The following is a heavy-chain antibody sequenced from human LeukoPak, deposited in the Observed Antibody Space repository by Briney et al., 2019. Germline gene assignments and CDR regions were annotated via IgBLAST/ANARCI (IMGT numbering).Heavy chain of an antibody. Sequence: PGGSLRLSCAASGFTFDDCAMHWVRQPPGKGLEWVSVISWHGGSTYYGDSVKGRFTISRDNSKNSLYLQMNVLRAGDHDGYYCAELGITMIGGVWGKGTTVAISS. CDR3: AELGITMIGGV. D-gene: IGHD3-10*02. V-gene: IGHV3-43D*03. CDR2: ISWHGGST. CDR1: GFTFDDCA. J-gene: IGHJ6*04.